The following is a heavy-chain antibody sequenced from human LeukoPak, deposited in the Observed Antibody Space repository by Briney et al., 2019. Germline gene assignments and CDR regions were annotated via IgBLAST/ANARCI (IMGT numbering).Heavy chain of an antibody. J-gene: IGHJ5*02. CDR2: MSGSGANT. V-gene: IGHV3-23*01. CDR1: GFTFSSHA. CDR3: AREVGATRGLDP. D-gene: IGHD1-26*01. Sequence: GGSLRLSCAASGFTFSSHAMNWVRQAPGKGLEWVSGMSGSGANTYYADSVKGRFIISRDNSKNTLYLQMNSLRAEDTAVYYCAREVGATRGLDPWGQGTLVTVSS.